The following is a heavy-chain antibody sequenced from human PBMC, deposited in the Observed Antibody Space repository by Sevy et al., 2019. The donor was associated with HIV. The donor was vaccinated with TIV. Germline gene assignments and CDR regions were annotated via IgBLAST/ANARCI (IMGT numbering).Heavy chain of an antibody. V-gene: IGHV3-48*01. CDR1: GFTFTSYS. D-gene: IGHD3-22*01. J-gene: IGHJ4*02. Sequence: GGSLRLSCAASGFTFTSYSMNWVRQAPGKGLEWVSFISSSTSTVYYADSVKGRFTISRDSATNSLYLQMNSLRAEDTAVYYCARDRQRPAYSDTSAYYGFFDSWGQGTLVTVSS. CDR2: ISSSTSTV. CDR3: ARDRQRPAYSDTSAYYGFFDS.